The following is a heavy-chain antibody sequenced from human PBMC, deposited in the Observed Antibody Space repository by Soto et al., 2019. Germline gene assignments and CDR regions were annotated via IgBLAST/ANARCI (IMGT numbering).Heavy chain of an antibody. CDR3: ARGQSSLLLDC. V-gene: IGHV4-34*01. CDR2: INHSGST. J-gene: IGHJ4*02. CDR1: GGSFSAYY. D-gene: IGHD2-8*02. Sequence: QVQLQQWGAGLLKPSETLSLTCAVYGGSFSAYYWSWIRQPPGKGLEWIGEINHSGSTNYNPSLTSRGTRSVNTTKNQFSLKLSSVTAADTAVYYCARGQSSLLLDCWGQGILVTVSS.